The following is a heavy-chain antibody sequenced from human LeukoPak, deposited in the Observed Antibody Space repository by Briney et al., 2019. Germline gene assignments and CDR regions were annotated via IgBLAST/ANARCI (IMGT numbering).Heavy chain of an antibody. CDR2: IKQDGSET. J-gene: IGHJ3*02. Sequence: PGGSLRFSCVVSGFTISSSWMTWVRQAPGKGLDWVANIKQDGSETHYVDSVKGRFTISRDNAKNSLYLQMNRLRAEDTAVYYCAREPGIGYAFDIWGHGTVVTVSS. CDR1: GFTISSSW. D-gene: IGHD2/OR15-2a*01. CDR3: AREPGIGYAFDI. V-gene: IGHV3-7*01.